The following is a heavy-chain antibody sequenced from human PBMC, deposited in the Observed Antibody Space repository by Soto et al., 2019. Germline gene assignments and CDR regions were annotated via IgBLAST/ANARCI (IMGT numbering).Heavy chain of an antibody. D-gene: IGHD5-12*01. CDR3: ARPVLDIVATIWYFDY. Sequence: GGSLRLSCAASGFTFSSYSMNWVRQAPGKGLEWVSSISSSSSYIYYADSVKGRFTISRDNAKNSLYLQMNSLRAEDTAVYYCARPVLDIVATIWYFDYWGQGPLVTVSS. CDR2: ISSSSSYI. CDR1: GFTFSSYS. V-gene: IGHV3-21*01. J-gene: IGHJ4*02.